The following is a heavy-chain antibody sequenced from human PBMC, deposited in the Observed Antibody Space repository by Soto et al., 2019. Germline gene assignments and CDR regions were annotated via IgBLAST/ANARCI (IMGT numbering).Heavy chain of an antibody. J-gene: IGHJ4*02. CDR1: GCSITTSVL. CDR3: AGERDYDY. CDR2: IAHDGHT. Sequence: SETLSLNCNVSGCSITTSVLWTWVRQFPGRGLEWIGEIAHDGHTNYNPSLSGRVTMSVDLSNSQFSLNVASVNAADTAVYFCAGERDYDYWGQGTLVTVSS. D-gene: IGHD4-17*01. V-gene: IGHV4-4*02.